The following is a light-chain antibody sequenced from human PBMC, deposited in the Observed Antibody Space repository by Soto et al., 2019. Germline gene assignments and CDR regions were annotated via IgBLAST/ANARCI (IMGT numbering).Light chain of an antibody. CDR1: QSVSSY. V-gene: IGKV3-11*01. CDR2: DAS. J-gene: IGKJ2*01. Sequence: EIVLTQSPATLSLSPGERATLSCRASQSVSSYLAWYQQKPGQAPRLLIYDASNRATGIPARFSGSGSGTDVTLTISSLEPEDFAVYYCQQRSKWPPSTFGQGTKLEIK. CDR3: QQRSKWPPST.